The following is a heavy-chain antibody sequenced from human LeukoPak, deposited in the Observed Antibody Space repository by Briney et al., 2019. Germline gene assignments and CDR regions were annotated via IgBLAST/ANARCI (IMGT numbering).Heavy chain of an antibody. CDR2: IFPGDSYPGNSNT. D-gene: IGHD3-10*01. CDR1: GYDFSSYW. Sequence: GESLKISCQVSGYDFSSYWLGWVRQVPGKGLEWMGIIFPGDSYPGNSNTKYNPSFRGQVTFSADRSISTAYLQWNSLEASDTGIYYCARHLVRGDPLGFDPWGQGTLVIVSS. J-gene: IGHJ5*02. CDR3: ARHLVRGDPLGFDP. V-gene: IGHV5-51*01.